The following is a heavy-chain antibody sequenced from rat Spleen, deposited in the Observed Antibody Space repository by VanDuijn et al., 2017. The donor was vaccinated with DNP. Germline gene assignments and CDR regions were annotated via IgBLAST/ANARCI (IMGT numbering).Heavy chain of an antibody. CDR3: ARDRRGYFDY. J-gene: IGHJ2*01. CDR2: IWNTGGP. CDR1: GFSLTSYN. Sequence: QVQLKESGPGLVQPSQTLSLTCIVVGFSLTSYNVHWVRQPPGKGLEWMGLIWNTGGPRYSAALKTRLSISKDTAKSQVFLKMNSLQTEDTATYYCARDRRGYFDYWGQGAMVTVSS. V-gene: IGHV2-41*01. D-gene: IGHD1-11*01.